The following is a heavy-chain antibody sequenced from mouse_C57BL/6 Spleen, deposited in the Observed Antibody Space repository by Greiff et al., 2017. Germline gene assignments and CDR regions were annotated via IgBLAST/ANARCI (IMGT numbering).Heavy chain of an antibody. CDR2: FHPYNDDT. CDR3: AREAAQATGWFAY. J-gene: IGHJ3*01. D-gene: IGHD3-2*02. V-gene: IGHV1-47*01. CDR1: GYTFTTYP. Sequence: VKLQESGAELVKPGASVKMSCKASGYTFTTYPIEWMKQNHGKSLEWIGNFHPYNDDTKYNEKFKGKATLTVEKSSSTVYLERSRLTSDDSAVYYCAREAAQATGWFAYWGQGTLVTVSA.